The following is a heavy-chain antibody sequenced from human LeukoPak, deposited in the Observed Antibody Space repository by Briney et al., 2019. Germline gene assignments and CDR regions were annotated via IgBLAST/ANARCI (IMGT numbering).Heavy chain of an antibody. CDR1: GFTVSSNY. CDR2: IYSGGST. D-gene: IGHD6-19*01. CDR3: ARDGYSSGWYRDYGMDV. J-gene: IGHJ6*02. Sequence: GGSLRLSCAASGFTVSSNYMSWVRQAPGKGLEWVSVIYSGGSTYYADSVKGRFTISRDNSKNTLYLQMNSLRAEDTAVYYCARDGYSSGWYRDYGMDVWGQGTTVTVSS. V-gene: IGHV3-66*01.